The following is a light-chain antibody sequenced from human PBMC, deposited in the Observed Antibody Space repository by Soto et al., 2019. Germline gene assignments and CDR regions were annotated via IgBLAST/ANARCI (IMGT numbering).Light chain of an antibody. J-gene: IGLJ3*02. V-gene: IGLV1-40*01. CDR3: QSYDSSLSAL. CDR1: SSNIGAGYD. CDR2: GNT. Sequence: QSVLTQPPSVSGAPGQRVTISCTGSSSNIGAGYDVHWYQQLPGTAPKLLIHGNTNRPSGVPDRFSGSKSGTSASLAITGLQAEDEADYCCQSYDSSLSALFGGGTKVTVL.